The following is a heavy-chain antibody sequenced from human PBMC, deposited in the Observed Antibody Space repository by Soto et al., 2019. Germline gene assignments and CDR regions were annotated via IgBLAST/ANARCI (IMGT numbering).Heavy chain of an antibody. CDR3: AKDMGDCTNGVCSNWPHYFDY. CDR1: GFTFDDYT. D-gene: IGHD2-8*01. J-gene: IGHJ4*02. CDR2: ISWDGGST. V-gene: IGHV3-43*01. Sequence: VGSLRLSCAASGFTFDDYTMHWVRQAPGKGLEWVSLISWDGGSTYYADSVKGRFTISRDNSKNSLYLQMNSLRTEDTALYYCAKDMGDCTNGVCSNWPHYFDYWGQGTLVTVSS.